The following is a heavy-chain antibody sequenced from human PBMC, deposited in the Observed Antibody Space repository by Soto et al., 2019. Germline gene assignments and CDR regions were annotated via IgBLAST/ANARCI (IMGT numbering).Heavy chain of an antibody. J-gene: IGHJ4*02. CDR2: IYYSGST. CDR3: ASGGSGYYYFDY. V-gene: IGHV4-31*03. Sequence: TLSLTCTVSGGSINSAGYYWSWLRQYPGQGLEWIGNIYYSGSTNYNPSLKSRGAISIDTSKNHFSLNLTSVTAADTAVYYCASGGSGYYYFDYWGQGTLVTVSS. D-gene: IGHD3-22*01. CDR1: GGSINSAGYY.